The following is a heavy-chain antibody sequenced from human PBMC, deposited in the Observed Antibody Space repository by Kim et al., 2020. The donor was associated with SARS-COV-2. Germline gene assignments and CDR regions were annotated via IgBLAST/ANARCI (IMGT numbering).Heavy chain of an antibody. CDR2: T. D-gene: IGHD3-10*01. J-gene: IGHJ4*02. V-gene: IGHV4-39*01. Sequence: TYYNPSLKSRVTISVDTSKNQFSLKLSSVTAADTAVYYCARRSYGSGSYYWGQGTLVTVSS. CDR3: ARRSYGSGSYY.